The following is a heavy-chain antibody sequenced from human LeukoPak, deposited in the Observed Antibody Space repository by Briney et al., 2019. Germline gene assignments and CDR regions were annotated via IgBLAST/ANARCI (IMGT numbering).Heavy chain of an antibody. J-gene: IGHJ3*02. CDR1: GGSISSGSYY. CDR3: ARAIGRGNWITMVRGAKDAFDI. V-gene: IGHV4-61*02. Sequence: PSETLSLTCTVSGGSISSGSYYWSWIRQPAGKGLEWIGCIYTSGSTNYNPSLKSRVTISVDTSKNQFSLKLSSVTAADTAVYYCARAIGRGNWITMVRGAKDAFDIWGQGTMVTVSS. D-gene: IGHD3-10*01. CDR2: IYTSGST.